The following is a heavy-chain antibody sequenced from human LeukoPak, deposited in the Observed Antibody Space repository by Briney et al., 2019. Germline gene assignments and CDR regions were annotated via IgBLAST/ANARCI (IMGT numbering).Heavy chain of an antibody. CDR1: GYTFTYYY. V-gene: IGHV1-2*02. CDR2: INTYSGDT. J-gene: IGHJ4*02. D-gene: IGHD6-6*01. Sequence: GASVKVSCKASGYTFTYYYIHWLRQAPGQGLEWMGWINTYSGDTNYARKFQGRVTLTRDTSINTAYMELSRLRFDDTAVYYCARAAYSSSNDYWGQGTLVTVSS. CDR3: ARAAYSSSNDY.